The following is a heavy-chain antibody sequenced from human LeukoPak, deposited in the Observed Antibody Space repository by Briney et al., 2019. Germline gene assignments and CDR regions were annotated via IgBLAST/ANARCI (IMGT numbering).Heavy chain of an antibody. Sequence: SETLSLTCTVSGGPVSSGSYYWSWIRQPPGKGLEWIGYIYYSGSTNYNPSLKSRVTISVDTSKNQFSLKLSSVTAADTAVYYCARSPYYDILTGYFAPQYAFDIWGQGTMVTVSS. J-gene: IGHJ3*02. V-gene: IGHV4-61*01. CDR3: ARSPYYDILTGYFAPQYAFDI. D-gene: IGHD3-9*01. CDR2: IYYSGST. CDR1: GGPVSSGSYY.